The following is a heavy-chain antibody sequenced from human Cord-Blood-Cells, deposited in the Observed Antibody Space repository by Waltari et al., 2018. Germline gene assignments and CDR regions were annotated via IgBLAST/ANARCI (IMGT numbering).Heavy chain of an antibody. CDR2: IIPIFGTA. D-gene: IGHD1-7*01. CDR1: GGTFSSYA. CDR3: ARSVQNNWNYVPRGPFDY. V-gene: IGHV1-69*01. J-gene: IGHJ4*02. Sequence: QVQLVQSGAEVKKPGSSVKVSCKAPGGTFSSYAISWVRQPPGQGLEWMGGIIPIFGTANYAQKYQGRVTITADESTSTAYMELSSLRSEDTAVYYCARSVQNNWNYVPRGPFDYWGQGTLVTVSS.